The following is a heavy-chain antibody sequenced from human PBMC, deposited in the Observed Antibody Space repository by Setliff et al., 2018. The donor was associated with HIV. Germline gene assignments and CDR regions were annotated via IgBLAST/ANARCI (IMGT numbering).Heavy chain of an antibody. Sequence: SETLSLTCTVSGGSISSYYWSWIRQPPGKGLGWIGYTYYSGNTNYNPSLKSRVAMSVDTSKNHFSLKLSSVTAADTAVYYCARAYFGSGIYYWGQGTTVTVSS. V-gene: IGHV4-59*08. D-gene: IGHD3-10*01. CDR1: GGSISSYY. J-gene: IGHJ6*02. CDR3: ARAYFGSGIYY. CDR2: TYYSGNT.